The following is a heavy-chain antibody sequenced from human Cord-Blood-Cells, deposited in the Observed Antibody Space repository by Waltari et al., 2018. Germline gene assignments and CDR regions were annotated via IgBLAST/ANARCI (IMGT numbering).Heavy chain of an antibody. Sequence: QVPLVQSGAEVKKPGSSVKVSCKASGNTFPGYYMLWVRQAPGQGLEWMGWINPNSGGTNYAQKFQGWVTMTRDTSISTAYMELSRLRSDDTAVYYCARGGFSGYDFDYWGQGTLVTVSS. CDR3: ARGGFSGYDFDY. V-gene: IGHV1-2*04. D-gene: IGHD5-12*01. CDR1: GNTFPGYY. CDR2: INPNSGGT. J-gene: IGHJ4*02.